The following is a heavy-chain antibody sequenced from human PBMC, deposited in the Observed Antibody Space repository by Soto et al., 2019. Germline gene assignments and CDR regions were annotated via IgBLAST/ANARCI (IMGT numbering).Heavy chain of an antibody. Sequence: QVQLQESGPGLVKPSQTLSLTCTVSGGSISSGDYYWSWIRQPPGKGLEWIGYIYYSGSTYYNPSLKSRVTISVDTSKNQCSRKLRSVTAADTAVYSCARERPDGSRLDPWGQGTLVTVSS. J-gene: IGHJ5*02. CDR2: IYYSGST. CDR1: GGSISSGDYY. CDR3: ARERPDGSRLDP. D-gene: IGHD6-13*01. V-gene: IGHV4-30-4*01.